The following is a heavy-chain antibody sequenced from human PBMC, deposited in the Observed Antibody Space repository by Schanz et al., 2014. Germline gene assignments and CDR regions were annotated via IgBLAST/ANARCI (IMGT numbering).Heavy chain of an antibody. CDR3: TRGLGTMIVAVFDH. V-gene: IGHV3-49*02. D-gene: IGHD3-22*01. Sequence: DVQLVESGGGLVEPGQSLRLSCTVSGFTFENFPMSWFRQAPGKGLERVGLIRSKTYGGTTEYAASVIGRFTISRDDSRGIAYLQMDSLKTEDTAKYFCTRGLGTMIVAVFDHWARGTQVIVSS. CDR2: IRSKTYGGTT. J-gene: IGHJ4*02. CDR1: GFTFENFP.